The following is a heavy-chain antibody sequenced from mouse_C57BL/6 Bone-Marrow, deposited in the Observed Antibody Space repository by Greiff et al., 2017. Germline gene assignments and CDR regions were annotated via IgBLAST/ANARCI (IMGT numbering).Heavy chain of an antibody. J-gene: IGHJ3*01. Sequence: EVQGVESGGDLVKPGGSLKLSCAASGFTFSSYGMSWVRQTPDKRLEWVATISSGGSYTYYPDSVKGRFTISRDNAKNTLYLQMSSLKSEDTAMYYCARQGIYYYGSSYDWFAYWGQGTLATVSA. V-gene: IGHV5-6*01. D-gene: IGHD1-1*01. CDR3: ARQGIYYYGSSYDWFAY. CDR2: ISSGGSYT. CDR1: GFTFSSYG.